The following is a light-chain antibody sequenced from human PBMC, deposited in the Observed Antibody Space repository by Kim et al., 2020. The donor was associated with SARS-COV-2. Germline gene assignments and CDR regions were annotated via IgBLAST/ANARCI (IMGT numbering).Light chain of an antibody. CDR2: DAS. J-gene: IGKJ5*01. Sequence: DIEMTQSPSTLSASVGDRVTITCRASQSISSWLAWYQQKPGKAPNLLIYDASSLESGVPSRFSGSGSGTEFTLTISSLQPDDFATYYCQQYKSYSLTFGQGTRLEIK. CDR1: QSISSW. V-gene: IGKV1-5*01. CDR3: QQYKSYSLT.